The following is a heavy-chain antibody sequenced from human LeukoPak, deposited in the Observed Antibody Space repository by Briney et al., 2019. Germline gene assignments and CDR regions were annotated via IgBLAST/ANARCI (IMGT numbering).Heavy chain of an antibody. D-gene: IGHD1-26*01. J-gene: IGHJ5*02. CDR3: ARGSEGGSDYNWFDP. CDR1: GGAFISYA. V-gene: IGHV1-69*13. Sequence: ASVKVSCKASGGAFISYAFSWVRQAPGQGLEWMGGIIPIFGTANYAQKFQGRVTITADEATSTAYMELSSLRSEDTAVYYWARGSEGGSDYNWFDPWGQGTLVTVSS. CDR2: IIPIFGTA.